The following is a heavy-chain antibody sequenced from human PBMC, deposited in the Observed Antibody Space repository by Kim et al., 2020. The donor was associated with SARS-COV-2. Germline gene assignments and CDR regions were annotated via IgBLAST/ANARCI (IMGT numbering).Heavy chain of an antibody. Sequence: GGSLRLSCAASGFTLSDHYMDWVRQAPGTGLEWVVRTRDKANSYTTEYAASVKGRFTISRDDSKNSVYLQMNSLKTEDTAVYYCTRVGSYSPDCWGQGTLVTVSS. J-gene: IGHJ4*02. CDR3: TRVGSYSPDC. CDR2: TRDKANSYTT. CDR1: GFTLSDHY. D-gene: IGHD3-10*01. V-gene: IGHV3-72*01.